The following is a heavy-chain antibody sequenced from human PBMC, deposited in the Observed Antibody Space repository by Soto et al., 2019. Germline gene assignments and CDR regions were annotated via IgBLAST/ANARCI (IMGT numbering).Heavy chain of an antibody. CDR3: ARESVTVTTLSLGYYFDY. V-gene: IGHV3-30-3*01. Sequence: PGGSLRLSCAASGFTFSSYAMHWVRQAPGKGLEWVAVISYDGSNKYYADSVKGRFTISRDNSKNTLYLQMNSLRAEDTAVYYCARESVTVTTLSLGYYFDYWGQGTLVTVSS. D-gene: IGHD4-4*01. CDR2: ISYDGSNK. J-gene: IGHJ4*02. CDR1: GFTFSSYA.